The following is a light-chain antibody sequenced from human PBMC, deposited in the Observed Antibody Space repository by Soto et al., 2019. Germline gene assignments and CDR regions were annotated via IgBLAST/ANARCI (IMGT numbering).Light chain of an antibody. V-gene: IGKV3-15*01. J-gene: IGKJ4*01. CDR1: QSVTNN. Sequence: EIVMTQSPGTLSVSPGESATLSCRASQSVTNNLAWYQQKPGQAPRLLIYGASTRATGFPARFSGSGSGTEFTLTISSLQSEDFAVYYCQQRSNWPLTFGGGTKVEIK. CDR2: GAS. CDR3: QQRSNWPLT.